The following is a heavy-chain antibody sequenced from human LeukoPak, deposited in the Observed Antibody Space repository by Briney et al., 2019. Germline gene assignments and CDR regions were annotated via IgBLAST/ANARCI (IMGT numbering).Heavy chain of an antibody. CDR3: ARGHGDYDILTGYYYNY. Sequence: SETLSLTCAVYGGSFSGYYWSWIRQPPGKGLEWIGEINHSGSTNYNPSLKSRVTISVDTSKNQFSLKLSSVTAADTAVYYCARGHGDYDILTGYYYNYWGQGTLVTVSS. CDR2: INHSGST. V-gene: IGHV4-34*01. CDR1: GGSFSGYY. D-gene: IGHD3-9*01. J-gene: IGHJ4*02.